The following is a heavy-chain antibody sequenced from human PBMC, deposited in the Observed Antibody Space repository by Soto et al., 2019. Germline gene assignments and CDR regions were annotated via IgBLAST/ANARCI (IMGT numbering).Heavy chain of an antibody. Sequence: QVQLQESGPGLVKPSGTLSLTCAVSGDSISNSRWWTWVRQPPGKGLEWIGDIFHSGDTNYNPSLTSRVFIAVDKSQHPFSLKVSSVTSADTPVYYCAYSTGWYRHDVWGQGTLVTVSS. J-gene: IGHJ3*01. D-gene: IGHD6-19*01. CDR3: AYSTGWYRHDV. CDR1: GDSISNSRW. CDR2: IFHSGDT. V-gene: IGHV4-4*02.